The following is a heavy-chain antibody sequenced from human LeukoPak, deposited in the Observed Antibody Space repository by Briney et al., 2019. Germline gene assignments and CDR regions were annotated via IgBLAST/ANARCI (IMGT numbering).Heavy chain of an antibody. CDR3: ARGLDIVVVPAAMLEYFQH. CDR2: ISSSSSYI. V-gene: IGHV3-21*01. D-gene: IGHD2-2*03. J-gene: IGHJ1*01. Sequence: PGGSLRLSCAASGFTFSSYSMNWVRQAPGKGLEWVSPISSSSSYIYYADSVKGRFAISRDNAKNSLYLQMNSLRAEDTAVYYCARGLDIVVVPAAMLEYFQHWGQGTLVTVSS. CDR1: GFTFSSYS.